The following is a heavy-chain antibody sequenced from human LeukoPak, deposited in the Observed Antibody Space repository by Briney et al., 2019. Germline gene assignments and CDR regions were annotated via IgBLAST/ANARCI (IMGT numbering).Heavy chain of an antibody. CDR2: LSAYNGNT. CDR3: ARDLRLYSSSWYGTLGY. J-gene: IGHJ4*02. CDR1: GYTFTSYG. D-gene: IGHD6-13*01. V-gene: IGHV1-18*04. Sequence: ASVKVSCKASGYTFTSYGISWVRQAPGQGLEWMGWLSAYNGNTNYAQKLQGRVTMTTDTSTSTAYMELRSLRSDDTAVYYCARDLRLYSSSWYGTLGYWGQGTLVTVSS.